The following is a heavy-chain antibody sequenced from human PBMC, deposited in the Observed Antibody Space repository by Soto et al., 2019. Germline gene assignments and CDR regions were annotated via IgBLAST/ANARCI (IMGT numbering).Heavy chain of an antibody. Sequence: QVQLQESGPGLVKPSGTLSLTCTVSGASISSTSSGDWWSWVRQPPGKGLEWIGEIHHSGITNYNPSLKSRVTMSVDKSKNQFSLRLSSVTAADTAVYYCAKMVGATLVDYWGQATLVTVSS. CDR2: IHHSGIT. CDR3: AKMVGATLVDY. J-gene: IGHJ4*02. D-gene: IGHD1-26*01. V-gene: IGHV4-4*02. CDR1: GASISSTSSGDW.